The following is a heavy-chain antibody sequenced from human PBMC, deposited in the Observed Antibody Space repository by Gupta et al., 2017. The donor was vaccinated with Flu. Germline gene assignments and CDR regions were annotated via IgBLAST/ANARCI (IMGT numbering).Heavy chain of an antibody. CDR2: SRNKANSYTT. CDR3: VRGSRGFDY. D-gene: IGHD6-13*01. Sequence: VQMVESGGNLVHPGGSLRLPCAVSGFSFSDHYLDSVRQAPGVGLQWLARSRNKANSYTTEYAESVKERFIISRDDSKNSLYLQMNSLKTEDAGGYYCVRGSRGFDYWGQGTLVTVTS. V-gene: IGHV3-72*01. CDR1: GFSFSDHY. J-gene: IGHJ4*02.